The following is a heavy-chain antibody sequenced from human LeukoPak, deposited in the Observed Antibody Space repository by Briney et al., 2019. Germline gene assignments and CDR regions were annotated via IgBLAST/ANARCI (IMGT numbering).Heavy chain of an antibody. J-gene: IGHJ4*02. CDR3: ARDNERSGIMDGSSSRY. CDR1: GYIFSNYG. CDR2: ITAYNGDT. V-gene: IGHV1-18*01. Sequence: GASVKVSCTASGYIFSNYGITWFGQAPGQGLEYVGWITAYNGDTKYSQKFQDRVTMTTDTSTTTAYMELRRLRSDDTAVYYCARDNERSGIMDGSSSRYWGQGTLVTVSS. D-gene: IGHD6-13*01.